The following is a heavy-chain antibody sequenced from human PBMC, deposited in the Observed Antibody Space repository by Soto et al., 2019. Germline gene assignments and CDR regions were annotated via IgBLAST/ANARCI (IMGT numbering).Heavy chain of an antibody. CDR1: GFTFSSYS. D-gene: IGHD6-6*01. V-gene: IGHV3-21*01. Sequence: PGGSLRLSCAASGFTFSSYSMNWVRQAPGKGLEWVSSISSSSSYIYYADSVKGRFTISRDNAKNSLYLQMNSLRAEDTAVYYCARDRLAYSSSPVDYWGQGTLVTVSS. J-gene: IGHJ4*02. CDR3: ARDRLAYSSSPVDY. CDR2: ISSSSSYI.